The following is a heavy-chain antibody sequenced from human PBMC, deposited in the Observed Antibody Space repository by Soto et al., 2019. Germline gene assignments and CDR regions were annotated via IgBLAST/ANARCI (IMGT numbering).Heavy chain of an antibody. Sequence: EVQLLESGGGLVQPGGSLRLSCAASGFTFSSYAMSWVRQAPGKGLEWVSAISGSGGSTYYADSVKGRFTISRDNSKNTLYLQMNSLRAEDTAVSYCATSSITMIVVVRGSWSSAIDYWGQGTLVTLSS. D-gene: IGHD3-22*01. CDR1: GFTFSSYA. J-gene: IGHJ4*02. CDR2: ISGSGGST. CDR3: ATSSITMIVVVRGSWSSAIDY. V-gene: IGHV3-23*01.